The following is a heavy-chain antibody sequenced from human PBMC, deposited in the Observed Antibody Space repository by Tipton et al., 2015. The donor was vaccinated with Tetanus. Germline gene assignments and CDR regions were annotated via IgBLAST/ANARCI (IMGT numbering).Heavy chain of an antibody. CDR1: GFTVSSNY. J-gene: IGHJ4*02. V-gene: IGHV3-53*01. CDR3: ARDGGYYYGDYASFDY. D-gene: IGHD4-17*01. CDR2: IYSGGST. Sequence: SLRLSFAASGFTVSSNYMSWVRQAPGKGLEWVSVIYSGGSTYYADSVKGRFTISRDNSKNTLYLQMNSLRAEDTAVYYCARDGGYYYGDYASFDYWGQGTLVTVSS.